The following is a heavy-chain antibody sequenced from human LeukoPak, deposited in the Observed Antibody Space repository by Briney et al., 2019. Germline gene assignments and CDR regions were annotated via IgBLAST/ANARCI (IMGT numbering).Heavy chain of an antibody. CDR2: ITSTSGYI. D-gene: IGHD4-17*01. Sequence: GGSLRLSCAASGFSFSKYAINWFGQTPGKGLEWASTITSTSGYIYYEDSVKGRFTTSRDNAKDSVYLQMDSLRVEDTAVYYCARSDDYGDYLVDYWGQGTLVTVSS. CDR1: GFSFSKYA. V-gene: IGHV3-21*01. J-gene: IGHJ4*02. CDR3: ARSDDYGDYLVDY.